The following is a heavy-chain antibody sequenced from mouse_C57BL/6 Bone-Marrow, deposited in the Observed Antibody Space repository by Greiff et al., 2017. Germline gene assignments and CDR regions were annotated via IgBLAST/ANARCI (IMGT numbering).Heavy chain of an antibody. CDR1: GYAFSSSW. J-gene: IGHJ2*01. CDR3: ARGQLRLRGGYFDY. CDR2: IYPGDGDT. V-gene: IGHV1-82*01. Sequence: QVQLQQSGPELVKPGASVKISCKASGYAFSSSWMNWVKQRPGKGLEWIGRIYPGDGDTNYNGKFKGKATLTADKSSSTAYMQLSSLTSEDSAVYFCARGQLRLRGGYFDYWGQGTTLTVSS. D-gene: IGHD3-2*02.